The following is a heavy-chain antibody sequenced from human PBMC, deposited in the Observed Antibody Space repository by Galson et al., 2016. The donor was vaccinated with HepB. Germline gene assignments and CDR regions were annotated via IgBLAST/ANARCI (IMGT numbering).Heavy chain of an antibody. CDR1: GVSISSHY. J-gene: IGHJ4*02. Sequence: SETLSLTCTVSGVSISSHYWSWIRQPPGKGLEWIGYIYYSGSTNYNPSLKSRVNISVDTPKNQFSLRLSSVTAADTAVYYCARDSYGFDYWGQGTLVTVSS. V-gene: IGHV4-59*11. D-gene: IGHD4-17*01. CDR3: ARDSYGFDY. CDR2: IYYSGST.